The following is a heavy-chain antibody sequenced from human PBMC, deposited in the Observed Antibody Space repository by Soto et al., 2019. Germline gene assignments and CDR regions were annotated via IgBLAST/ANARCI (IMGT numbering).Heavy chain of an antibody. CDR2: INPNSGGT. CDR1: GYTFTGYY. CDR3: AREAPLITFGGVIVSYNWFDP. D-gene: IGHD3-16*02. Sequence: QVQLVQSGAEVKKPGASVKVSCKASGYTFTGYYMHWVRQSPGQGLEWMGWINPNSGGTNYAQKFQGRVTMTRDTSISTAYMELSRLRSDDTAVYYCAREAPLITFGGVIVSYNWFDPWGQGTLVTVSS. J-gene: IGHJ5*02. V-gene: IGHV1-2*02.